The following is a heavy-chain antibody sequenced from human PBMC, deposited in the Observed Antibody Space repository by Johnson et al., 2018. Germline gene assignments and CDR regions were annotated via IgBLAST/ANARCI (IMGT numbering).Heavy chain of an antibody. D-gene: IGHD6-19*01. J-gene: IGHJ4*02. CDR1: GFTFSSSW. Sequence: VQLQQSGGGLVQPGGSLRLSCVASGFTFSSSWMSWVRQDPGKGLEWVANIRPDGSDTYYVDSVKGRFTMSRDNAQNSVYLQMNSLRVEDTAVYYCARDVGSGWFAYWGQGTLVTVSS. V-gene: IGHV3-7*01. CDR2: IRPDGSDT. CDR3: ARDVGSGWFAY.